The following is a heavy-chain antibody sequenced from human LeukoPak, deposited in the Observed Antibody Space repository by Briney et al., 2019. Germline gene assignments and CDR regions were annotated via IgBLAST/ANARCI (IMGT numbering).Heavy chain of an antibody. CDR2: MYYGGSP. J-gene: IGHJ4*02. Sequence: PSETLSLTCIVSGVYIDTNSHYRGWVRQPPGKGLEWIGTMYYGGSPDHNPSLNSRVTISLDASKNQFSLKLDSVTAADTAIYYCVRHSVEWLVEGGFDYWGQGALVTVSS. CDR3: VRHSVEWLVEGGFDY. CDR1: GVYIDTNSHY. V-gene: IGHV4-39*01. D-gene: IGHD6-19*01.